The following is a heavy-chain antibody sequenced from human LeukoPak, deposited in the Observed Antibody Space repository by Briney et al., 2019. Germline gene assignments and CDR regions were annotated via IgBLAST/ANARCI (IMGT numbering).Heavy chain of an antibody. Sequence: PGGSLRLSCAASGFTFSSYAMHWVRQAPGKGLEYVSAISSNGGSTYYANSVKGRFTISRDNSKNTLYLQMGSLRAEDTAVYYCARVLDNSSSRYQSLKYWGQGTLVTVSS. D-gene: IGHD6-25*01. CDR2: ISSNGGST. CDR1: GFTFSSYA. V-gene: IGHV3-64*01. J-gene: IGHJ4*02. CDR3: ARVLDNSSSRYQSLKY.